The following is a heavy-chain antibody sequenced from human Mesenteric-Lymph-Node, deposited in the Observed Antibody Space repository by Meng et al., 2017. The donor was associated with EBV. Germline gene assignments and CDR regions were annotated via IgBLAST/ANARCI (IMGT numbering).Heavy chain of an antibody. Sequence: QVQLQESGPGLVKPLETLSLTCAVSGGSISSINWWTWVRQPPGKGLEWIGEIYHSGDTYYNPSLKSRVTISVDTSKNQFSLKLSSVTAADTAVYYCVGGVAADGSVDYWGQGTLVTVSS. CDR1: GGSISSINW. V-gene: IGHV4-4*02. J-gene: IGHJ4*02. CDR2: IYHSGDT. CDR3: VGGVAADGSVDY. D-gene: IGHD6-13*01.